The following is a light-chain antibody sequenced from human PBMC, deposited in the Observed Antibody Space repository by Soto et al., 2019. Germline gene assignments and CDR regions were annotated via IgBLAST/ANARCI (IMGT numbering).Light chain of an antibody. CDR1: QSVGSSY. J-gene: IGKJ1*01. V-gene: IGKV3-20*01. CDR3: QQYHIWPSWT. Sequence: EIVLTQSPGTLSLSPGERATLSCRASQSVGSSYLAWYQQKPGQAPRLLIYGASSRATGIPDRFSGSGSGTDFTLTISSLQSEDFAVYFCQQYHIWPSWTFGQGTKVDIK. CDR2: GAS.